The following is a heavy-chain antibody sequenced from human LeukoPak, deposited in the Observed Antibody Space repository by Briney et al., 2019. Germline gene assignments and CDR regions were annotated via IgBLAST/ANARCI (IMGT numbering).Heavy chain of an antibody. V-gene: IGHV3-15*01. CDR3: GCYYHDRSGNYFGPTFDY. J-gene: IGHJ4*02. CDR1: GFTFTNAW. CDR2: IKTKTDGGTS. Sequence: PGGSLRLSCAASGFTFTNAWMTWVRRAPGKGLEWVGRIKTKTDGGTSDYGTPVKGRFTMSRDDSKNTLYLQMSSLETEDTAVYYCGCYYHDRSGNYFGPTFDYRGQGTLVTVSS. D-gene: IGHD3-22*01.